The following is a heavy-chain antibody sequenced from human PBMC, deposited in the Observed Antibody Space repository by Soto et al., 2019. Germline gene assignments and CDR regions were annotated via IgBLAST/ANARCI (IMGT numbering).Heavy chain of an antibody. Sequence: QLVESGGGVVQPGRSLRLSCAASGFMFSDYAIHWVRQAPGKGLEWVAVLWYDGSRQYYADSGRGRFTISRDNANNTAYLQFTSLTVEDTAVYHCAYCISNSCYKAYHFYCGMDVWGPGTTVTVSS. J-gene: IGHJ6*02. CDR3: AYCISNSCYKAYHFYCGMDV. CDR1: GFMFSDYA. V-gene: IGHV3-33*01. CDR2: LWYDGSRQ. D-gene: IGHD2-2*02.